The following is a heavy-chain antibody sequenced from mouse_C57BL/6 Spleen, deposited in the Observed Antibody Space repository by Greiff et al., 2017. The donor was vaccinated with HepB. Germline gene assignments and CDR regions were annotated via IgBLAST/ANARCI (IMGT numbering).Heavy chain of an antibody. Sequence: EVQLQQSGPELVKPGASVKIPCKASGYTFTDYNMDWVKQSHGKSLEWIGDINPNNGGTIYNQKFKGKATLTVDKSSSTAYMELRSLTCEDTEVYYCGRSSYGGYYAMDYWGQGTSVTVSS. CDR3: GRSSYGGYYAMDY. J-gene: IGHJ4*01. V-gene: IGHV1-18*01. CDR2: INPNNGGT. D-gene: IGHD1-1*01. CDR1: GYTFTDYN.